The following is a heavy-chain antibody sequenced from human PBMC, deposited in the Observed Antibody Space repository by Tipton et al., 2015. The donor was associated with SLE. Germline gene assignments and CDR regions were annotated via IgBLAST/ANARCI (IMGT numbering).Heavy chain of an antibody. CDR2: IYYSGST. CDR1: GDSISSYY. V-gene: IGHV4-59*12. J-gene: IGHJ4*02. CDR3: ATGETVAPSFDY. Sequence: TLSLTCTISGDSISSYYWSWIRQPPGKGLEWIGYIYYSGSTNYNPSLKSRVTISVDTSKNQFSLKLSSVTAADTAVYYCATGETVAPSFDYWGQGTLVTVSS. D-gene: IGHD4-23*01.